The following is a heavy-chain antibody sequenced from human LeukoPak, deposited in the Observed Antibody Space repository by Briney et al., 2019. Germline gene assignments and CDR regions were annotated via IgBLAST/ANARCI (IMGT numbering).Heavy chain of an antibody. CDR3: ASLELDCSGGSCYSAYDSPRDY. V-gene: IGHV4-34*01. Sequence: SETLSLTCAVYGGSFSGYYWSWIRQPSGKGLEWIGEINHSGSTNYNPSLKSRVTISVDTSKNQFSLKLSSVTAADTAVYYCASLELDCSGGSCYSAYDSPRDYWGQGTLVTVSS. J-gene: IGHJ4*02. CDR1: GGSFSGYY. CDR2: INHSGST. D-gene: IGHD2-15*01.